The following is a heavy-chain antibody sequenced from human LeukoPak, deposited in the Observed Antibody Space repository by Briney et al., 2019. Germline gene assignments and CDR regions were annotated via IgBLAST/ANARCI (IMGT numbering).Heavy chain of an antibody. J-gene: IGHJ4*02. CDR2: IRQDGREK. Sequence: PGGSLRLSCAAAGFTFSDYWVHWARQSPGKGLEWVASIRQDGREKYYVDSVRGRFTISRDNAKNSLFLQMNILRAEDTAVYYCTRGGYAGIKYYFEHCGQGTPVTVSS. V-gene: IGHV3-7*01. D-gene: IGHD5-12*01. CDR1: GFTFSDYW. CDR3: TRGGYAGIKYYFEH.